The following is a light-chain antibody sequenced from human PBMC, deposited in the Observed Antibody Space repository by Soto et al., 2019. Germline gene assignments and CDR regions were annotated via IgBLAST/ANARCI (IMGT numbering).Light chain of an antibody. J-gene: IGKJ1*01. CDR1: QSVSRSY. CDR2: GAS. CDR3: HQRQSWPRT. Sequence: IVFTQAPVTLSLSPVDRGTLSSMASQSVSRSYLGWYQQKPGQAPRLLIHGASSRATGIPDRFSGSGSETDFTLTISDVQPEDFAVYYCHQRQSWPRTVGQGTK. V-gene: IGKV3D-20*02.